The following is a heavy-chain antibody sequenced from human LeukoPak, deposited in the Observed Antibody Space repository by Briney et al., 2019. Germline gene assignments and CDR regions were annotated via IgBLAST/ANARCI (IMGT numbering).Heavy chain of an antibody. V-gene: IGHV3-11*01. CDR3: AKDPLTYDYSNPDY. Sequence: GGSLRLSCAASGFTFSDYYMSWIRQAPGKGLEWVSYISSSGSTIYYADSVKGRFTISRDNAKNSLYLQMNSLRAEDTAVYYCAKDPLTYDYSNPDYWGQGTLVTVSS. J-gene: IGHJ4*02. D-gene: IGHD4-11*01. CDR2: ISSSGSTI. CDR1: GFTFSDYY.